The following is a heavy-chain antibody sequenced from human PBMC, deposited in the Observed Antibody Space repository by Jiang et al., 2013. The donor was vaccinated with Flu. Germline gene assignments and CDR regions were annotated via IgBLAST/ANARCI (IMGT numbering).Heavy chain of an antibody. CDR1: GESFIGYF. J-gene: IGHJ6*02. CDR2: VNHSGTT. CDR3: ARMRYFYGSGRYYYYGLDV. V-gene: IGHV4-34*01. D-gene: IGHD3-10*01. Sequence: ETLSLACAVHGESFIGYFWSWIRQSPGKGLEWLGEVNHSGTTNYNPSLGSRLSISIDTSKNQFSLQLTSVIAADTAVYYCARMRYFYGSGRYYYYGLDVWGQGITVTVSS.